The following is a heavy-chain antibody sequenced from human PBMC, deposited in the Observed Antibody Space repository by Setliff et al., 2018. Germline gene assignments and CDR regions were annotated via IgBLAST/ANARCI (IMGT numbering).Heavy chain of an antibody. J-gene: IGHJ4*02. CDR2: IKQDGSEK. V-gene: IGHV3-7*01. D-gene: IGHD3-10*01. CDR3: FGAGTCSY. Sequence: GGSLRLSCAASALTFSSYWMNWVRQAPGKGLEWVANIKQDGSEKYYVDSVKGRFTISRDNAKNSLSLQMNSLRTGDTAVYYCFGAGTCSYWGQGTLVTVSS. CDR1: ALTFSSYW.